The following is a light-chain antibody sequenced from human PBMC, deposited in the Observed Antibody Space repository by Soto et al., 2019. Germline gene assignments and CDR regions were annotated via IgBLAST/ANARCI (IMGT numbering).Light chain of an antibody. J-gene: IGKJ2*01. Sequence: EIVMTQSPATLSVSPGERATLSCRASQSVSSNLAWYQQKPGQAPRLLIYGASTRATSIPARFSGSGSGTELTLTISSLQSEDSAVYYCQQYNSWPPMYTFGQGTKLEIK. V-gene: IGKV3-15*01. CDR2: GAS. CDR3: QQYNSWPPMYT. CDR1: QSVSSN.